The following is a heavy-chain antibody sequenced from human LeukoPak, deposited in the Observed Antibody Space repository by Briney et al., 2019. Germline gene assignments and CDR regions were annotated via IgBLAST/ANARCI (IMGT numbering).Heavy chain of an antibody. CDR1: GYTFTNYG. Sequence: ASVKVSCKASGYTFTNYGFTWVRQAPGQGLGWMGWISAYNGNTNYAQKFQGRVTMTTDTSTSTAYMEVRSLRSDDTAVYYCARDLAGDYGDYWGQGTLVTVSS. CDR3: ARDLAGDYGDY. V-gene: IGHV1-18*01. J-gene: IGHJ4*02. CDR2: ISAYNGNT. D-gene: IGHD3-10*01.